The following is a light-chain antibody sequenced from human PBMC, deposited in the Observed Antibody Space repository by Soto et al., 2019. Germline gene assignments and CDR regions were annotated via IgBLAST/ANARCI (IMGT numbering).Light chain of an antibody. Sequence: EIVMTQSPATLSVSPGERATLSSRTIQSVSINLAWYQQKPGQAPRLLIYGASTRATGVPARFSGSRSGTEFTLTISSLQPEDFAVYYCQQYDNWPPITFGQGTRLEI. V-gene: IGKV3-15*01. J-gene: IGKJ5*01. CDR1: QSVSIN. CDR2: GAS. CDR3: QQYDNWPPIT.